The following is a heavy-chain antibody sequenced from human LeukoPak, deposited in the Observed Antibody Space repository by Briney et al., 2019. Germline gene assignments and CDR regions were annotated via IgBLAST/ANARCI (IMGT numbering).Heavy chain of an antibody. D-gene: IGHD6-13*01. CDR3: AKGGGSSSWYGIVWFDP. CDR1: GFTFDDYT. CDR2: ISWDGGST. J-gene: IGHJ5*02. V-gene: IGHV3-43*01. Sequence: GGSLRLSCVVSGFTFDDYTMHWVRQAPGKGLEWVSLISWDGGSTYYADSVKGRFTISRDNSKNSLYLQMNSLRTEDTALYYCAKGGGSSSWYGIVWFDPWGQGTLVTVSS.